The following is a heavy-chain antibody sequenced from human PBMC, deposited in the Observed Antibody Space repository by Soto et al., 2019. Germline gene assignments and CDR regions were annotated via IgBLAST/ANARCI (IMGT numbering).Heavy chain of an antibody. D-gene: IGHD6-13*01. V-gene: IGHV5-51*01. J-gene: IGHJ4*02. Sequence: GESLKISCKGSGYNFATSWIGWVRQMPGKGLEWMGIIYPGDSDTRYRPSFQGQVTISADKSISTAYLQWSSLKASDTAMYYCTRLAATGADYWGQGNLVTVSS. CDR1: GYNFATSW. CDR2: IYPGDSDT. CDR3: TRLAATGADY.